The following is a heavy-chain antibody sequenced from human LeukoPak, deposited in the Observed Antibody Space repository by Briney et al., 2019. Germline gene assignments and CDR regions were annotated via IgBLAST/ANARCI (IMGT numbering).Heavy chain of an antibody. J-gene: IGHJ6*03. Sequence: GESLKISCKGSGYNFTSYWIGWGRQVPGKGLEWMGIIYPGDSDTRYSPSFQGQVTISADKSISTAYLQWSSLKASDTAMYYCAGITPSLVGATEGFDYYYYYYMDVWGKGTTVTVSS. CDR3: AGITPSLVGATEGFDYYYYYYMDV. CDR2: IYPGDSDT. V-gene: IGHV5-51*01. D-gene: IGHD1-26*01. CDR1: GYNFTSYW.